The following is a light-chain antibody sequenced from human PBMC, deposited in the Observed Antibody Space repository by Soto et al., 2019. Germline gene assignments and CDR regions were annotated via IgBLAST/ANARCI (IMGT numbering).Light chain of an antibody. CDR3: QSFDSGLSGSV. CDR1: SSNIGAGYD. V-gene: IGLV1-40*01. CDR2: GKS. Sequence: QAVVTQPPSVSGAPGQRVTISCTGSSSNIGAGYDVHWYQQLPGTAPRVLIFGKSNRPSGVPDRFSGSRSGTSASLAITGLQPEDAADYYCQSFDSGLSGSVFGGGTKVTVL. J-gene: IGLJ2*01.